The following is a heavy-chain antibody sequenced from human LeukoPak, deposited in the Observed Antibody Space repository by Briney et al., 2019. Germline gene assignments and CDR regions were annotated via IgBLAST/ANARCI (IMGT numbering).Heavy chain of an antibody. V-gene: IGHV3-21*06. CDR2: IGPTGSDR. Sequence: PGGSLRLSCTASGLTFSTSDFNWVRQAPGKGLEWVASIGPTGSDRYHADSIKGRFTISRDNANNFLSLQMNSLRAEDTAVYYCATETNGRHYDYWGQGTLLTVSS. CDR1: GLTFSTSD. CDR3: ATETNGRHYDY. J-gene: IGHJ4*02. D-gene: IGHD1-14*01.